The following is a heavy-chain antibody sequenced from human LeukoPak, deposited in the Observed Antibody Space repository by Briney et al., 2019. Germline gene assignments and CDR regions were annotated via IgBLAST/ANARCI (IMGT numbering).Heavy chain of an antibody. CDR2: IINRANSNII. V-gene: IGHV3-72*01. J-gene: IGHJ4*02. CDR3: VARISGTTA. Sequence: GSLRLSCAASRFTSIDYYMDWFRQAPGKGLVWVVRIINRANSNIIDYAASVKGRLTISRDDSTNSLFLQLSRLEAEDTAVYYCVARISGTTAWGQGTLVTVSS. CDR1: RFTSIDYY. D-gene: IGHD1-7*01.